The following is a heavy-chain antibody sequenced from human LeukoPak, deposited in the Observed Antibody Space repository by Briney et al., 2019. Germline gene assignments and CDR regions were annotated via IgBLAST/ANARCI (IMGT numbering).Heavy chain of an antibody. J-gene: IGHJ6*02. CDR1: GYTFTGYY. CDR2: MNPNSGNT. Sequence: ASVKVSCKASGYTFTGYYMHWVRQAPGQGLEWMGWMNPNSGNTGYAQKFQGRVIMTRNTSISTAYMELSSLRSEDTAVYYCARERSYPTDYYYYGMDVWGQGTTVAVSS. CDR3: ARERSYPTDYYYYGMDV. V-gene: IGHV1-8*02. D-gene: IGHD3-16*02.